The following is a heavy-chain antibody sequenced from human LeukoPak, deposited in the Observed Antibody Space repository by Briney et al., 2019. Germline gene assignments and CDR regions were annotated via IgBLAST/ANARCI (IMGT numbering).Heavy chain of an antibody. CDR2: INIISYTI. CDR1: GFTLRQYA. CDR3: LRRRADGYGLLTS. D-gene: IGHD4-11*01. Sequence: PGGALRLSRAASGFTLRQYAMNWVRPAARKGLDGISHINIISYTIYFAHSPQGRFTLSRDNAQNSLYLQMNRLKGEGTGIEFCLRRRADGYGLLTSWGRGTLVTVSS. J-gene: IGHJ4*02. V-gene: IGHV3-48*01.